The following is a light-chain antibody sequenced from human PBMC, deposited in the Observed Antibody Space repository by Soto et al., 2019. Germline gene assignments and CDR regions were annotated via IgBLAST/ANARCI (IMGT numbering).Light chain of an antibody. CDR2: AAS. V-gene: IGKV1-6*01. Sequence: AIQMTQSPSSLSASVGDRVTITCRASQGIRNDLGWYQQKPGKAPKLLIYAASTLQSGVPSRFSGSGSGTDFTLTISSLQPEDFTTYYCQQYNSYRTFGQGTKVEIK. CDR1: QGIRND. CDR3: QQYNSYRT. J-gene: IGKJ1*01.